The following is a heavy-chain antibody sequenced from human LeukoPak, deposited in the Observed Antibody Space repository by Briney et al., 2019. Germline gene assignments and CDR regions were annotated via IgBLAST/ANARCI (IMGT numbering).Heavy chain of an antibody. V-gene: IGHV4-39*07. CDR3: ARGSNNWNDYYYYYYTDV. Sequence: PSETLSLTCTVSGGSISSSSYYWGWIRQPPGKGLEWIGEINHSGSTNYNPSLKSRVTISVDTSKNQFSLKLSSVTAADTAVYYCARGSNNWNDYYYYYYTDVWGKGTTVTVSS. D-gene: IGHD1-20*01. CDR2: INHSGST. CDR1: GGSISSSSYY. J-gene: IGHJ6*03.